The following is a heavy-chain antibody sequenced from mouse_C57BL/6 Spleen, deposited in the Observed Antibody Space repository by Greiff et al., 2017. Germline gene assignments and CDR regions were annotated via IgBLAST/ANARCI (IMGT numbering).Heavy chain of an antibody. V-gene: IGHV1-72*01. CDR1: GYTFTSYW. J-gene: IGHJ2*01. CDR3: ARRRYSGFPYYFDY. Sequence: QVQLKQPGAELVKPGASVKLSCKASGYTFTSYWMHWVKQRPGRGLEWIGRIDPNSGSTKYHEKFKSKATLTVDKPSSTAYMQLSSLTSEDSAVYYCARRRYSGFPYYFDYWGQGTTLTVSS. D-gene: IGHD1-1*01. CDR2: IDPNSGST.